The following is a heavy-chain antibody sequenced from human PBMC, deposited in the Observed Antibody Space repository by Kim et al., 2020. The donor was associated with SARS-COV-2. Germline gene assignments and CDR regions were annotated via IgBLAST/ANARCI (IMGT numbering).Heavy chain of an antibody. J-gene: IGHJ1*01. Sequence: GGSLRLSCAASGFTFNNYAMSWVRQAPGKGLEWVSGIRDSGGSTEYADSVKGRFSIARDNSKNTLYLHMESLRAEDTAVYYCAKVTSGSSGWFEYFQHWGQRALVTVSS. CDR1: GFTFNNYA. D-gene: IGHD6-19*01. V-gene: IGHV3-23*01. CDR2: IRDSGGST. CDR3: AKVTSGSSGWFEYFQH.